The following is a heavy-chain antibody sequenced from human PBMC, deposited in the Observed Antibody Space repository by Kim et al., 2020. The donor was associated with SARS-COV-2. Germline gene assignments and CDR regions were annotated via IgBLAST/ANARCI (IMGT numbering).Heavy chain of an antibody. D-gene: IGHD3-10*01. J-gene: IGHJ4*02. CDR3: ARGLSNTSGWGSHYCDL. V-gene: IGHV4-34*01. Sequence: SETLSLTCAVYGGSFSGYYWSWIRQPPGKGLEWIGEINHSGRTNYNPSLKSRVTISVDPSKNQFSLKLTSVTAAATAVYYCARGLSNTSGWGSHYCDLWGQGTLVTVSS. CDR1: GGSFSGYY. CDR2: INHSGRT.